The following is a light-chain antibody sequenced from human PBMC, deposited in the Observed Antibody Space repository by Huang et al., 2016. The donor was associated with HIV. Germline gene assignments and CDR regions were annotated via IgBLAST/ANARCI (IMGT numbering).Light chain of an antibody. J-gene: IGKJ3*01. V-gene: IGKV2-28*01. CDR2: LGS. CDR3: MQALQTPRFT. CDR1: QSLLHTNGYNY. Sequence: DIVMTQSPLSLPVTPGEPASISCRSSQSLLHTNGYNYLVWYLQKPGQSPQLLISLGSNRASGVPDRFSGSGSGTDFTLRISRVEADDVGVYYCMQALQTPRFTFGPGTRVDIK.